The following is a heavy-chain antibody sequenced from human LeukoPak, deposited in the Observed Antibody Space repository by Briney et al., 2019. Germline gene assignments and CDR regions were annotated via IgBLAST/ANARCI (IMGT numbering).Heavy chain of an antibody. CDR1: GGSFSGYY. V-gene: IGHV4-34*01. J-gene: IGHJ3*02. Sequence: SETLSLTCAVYGGSFSGYYWSWIRQPPGKGLEWIGEINHSGSTNYNPSLKSRVTISVDTSKNQFSLKLSSVTAADTAAYYCARSWMTTVVTRHGAFDIWGQGTMVTVSS. D-gene: IGHD4-23*01. CDR3: ARSWMTTVVTRHGAFDI. CDR2: INHSGST.